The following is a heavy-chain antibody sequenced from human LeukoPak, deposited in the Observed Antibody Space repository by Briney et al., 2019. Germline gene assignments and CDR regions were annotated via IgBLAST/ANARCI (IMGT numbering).Heavy chain of an antibody. J-gene: IGHJ4*02. CDR2: IWYDGSNK. V-gene: IGHV3-33*01. CDR1: GFSFSSYG. CDR3: ARTYYDFWSGYYGTPFDY. D-gene: IGHD3-3*01. Sequence: PGRSLRLSCAASGFSFSSYGMHWVRQAPGKGLEWVGVIWYDGSNKYYADSVKGRFTISRDNSKNTLYLQMNSLRAEDTAVYYCARTYYDFWSGYYGTPFDYWGQGTLVTVSS.